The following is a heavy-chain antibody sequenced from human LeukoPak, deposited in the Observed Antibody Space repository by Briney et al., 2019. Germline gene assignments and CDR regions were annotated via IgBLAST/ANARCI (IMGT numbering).Heavy chain of an antibody. CDR1: SASISQNNLN. J-gene: IGHJ1*01. Sequence: KPSETLSPTSAVSSASISQNNLNWDWIRKPPGKGLEWIGTIYYSGTTYYNPSLNSRVTISVDTSRGQFSLKPSSVPPADTAVYYCARFPRYDFWNWGQGTLVTVSS. V-gene: IGHV4-39*01. D-gene: IGHD3-3*01. CDR3: ARFPRYDFWN. CDR2: IYYSGTT.